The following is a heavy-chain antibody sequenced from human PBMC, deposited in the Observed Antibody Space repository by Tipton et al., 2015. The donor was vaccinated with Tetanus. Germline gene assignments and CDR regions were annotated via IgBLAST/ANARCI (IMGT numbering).Heavy chain of an antibody. Sequence: SLRLSCAASGFTFSSYDMHWVRQATGKGLEWVSAIGTAGDTCYPGSVKGRFTISRENAKNSLYLQMNSLRAGDTAVYKFLEWLLYVYSYGMDVWGQGTTVTVSS. J-gene: IGHJ6*02. D-gene: IGHD3-3*01. CDR2: IGTAGDT. CDR3: LEWLLYVYSYGMDV. CDR1: GFTFSSYD. V-gene: IGHV3-13*01.